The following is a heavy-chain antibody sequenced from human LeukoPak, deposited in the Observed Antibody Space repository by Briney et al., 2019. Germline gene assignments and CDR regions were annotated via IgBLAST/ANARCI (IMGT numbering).Heavy chain of an antibody. D-gene: IGHD3-16*02. Sequence: GGTLRLSCAASGFTFSSYWMHWVRQAPGKGLVWVSRTNSDGSSTTYADSVKGRFTISRDNAKNTLYLQMNSLRAEDTAVYYCARDKGGYYDYVWGSYRYTADFHNAFDIWGQGTMVTVSS. V-gene: IGHV3-74*01. CDR2: TNSDGSST. CDR1: GFTFSSYW. CDR3: ARDKGGYYDYVWGSYRYTADFHNAFDI. J-gene: IGHJ3*02.